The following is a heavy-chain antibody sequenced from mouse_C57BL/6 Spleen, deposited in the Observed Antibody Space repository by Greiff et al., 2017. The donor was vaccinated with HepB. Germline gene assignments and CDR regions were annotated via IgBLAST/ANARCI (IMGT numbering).Heavy chain of an antibody. V-gene: IGHV1-22*01. D-gene: IGHD1-1*01. CDR3: ARYLHYYGSSYEYFDV. CDR2: INPNNGGT. Sequence: EVQLQQSGPELVKPGASVKMSCKASGYTFTDYNMHWVKQSHGKSLEWIGYINPNNGGTSYNQKFKGKATLTVNKSSSTAYMELRSLTSEDSAVYYCARYLHYYGSSYEYFDVWGTGTTVTVSS. J-gene: IGHJ1*03. CDR1: GYTFTDYN.